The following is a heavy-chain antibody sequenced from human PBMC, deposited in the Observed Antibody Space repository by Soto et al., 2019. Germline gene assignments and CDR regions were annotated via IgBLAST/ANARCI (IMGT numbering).Heavy chain of an antibody. CDR3: ARDSTWPY. V-gene: IGHV1-18*01. CDR2: ISAYNGNK. Sequence: QVQLVQSGAEVKKPGASVKVSCKASGYTFTNYGIHWVRQAPGQGLEWVGWISAYNGNKNYAQKLQGRVTMTTDTYPNTAYLELRSLRSDDTAVYYCARDSTWPYWGQGTLVTVSS. J-gene: IGHJ4*02. D-gene: IGHD5-12*01. CDR1: GYTFTNYG.